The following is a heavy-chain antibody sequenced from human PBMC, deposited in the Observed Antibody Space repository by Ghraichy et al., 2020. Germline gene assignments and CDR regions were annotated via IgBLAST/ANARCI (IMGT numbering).Heavy chain of an antibody. CDR3: ARVDYYYYGMDV. Sequence: GGGLGWGGGSYYSGSAKYNPALKGRVTISVDTSKNQFSLKLSSVTAADTAVYYCARVDYYYYGMDVWGQGTTVTVSS. V-gene: IGHV4-59*13. J-gene: IGHJ6*02. CDR2: SYYSGSA.